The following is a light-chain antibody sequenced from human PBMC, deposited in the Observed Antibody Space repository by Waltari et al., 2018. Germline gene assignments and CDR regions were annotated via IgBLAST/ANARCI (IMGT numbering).Light chain of an antibody. Sequence: ETVVTQSPATLSVSPGERATLHCRTSQSIGSRLAWYQQKPGQAPRLLIYGASTRATGIPARFSGSGSGTEFTLTISSLQSEDFAVYYCQQYNNWPPGTFGQGTKVEI. V-gene: IGKV3-15*01. J-gene: IGKJ1*01. CDR1: QSIGSR. CDR3: QQYNNWPPGT. CDR2: GAS.